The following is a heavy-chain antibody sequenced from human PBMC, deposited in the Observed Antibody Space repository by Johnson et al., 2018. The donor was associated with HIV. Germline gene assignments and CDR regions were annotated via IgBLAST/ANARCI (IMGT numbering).Heavy chain of an antibody. D-gene: IGHD3-10*01. V-gene: IGHV3-30*02. CDR1: GFTFSNYA. CDR3: AKDQYGSSGRYAFDI. J-gene: IGHJ3*02. Sequence: QVQLVESGGGAVQPGRSLRLSCAASGFTFSNYAIHWVHQPPGKGLEWVAFIRYDGSNKYYADSVKGRFTISRENAKNSLYLQMNSLRAGDTAVYYCAKDQYGSSGRYAFDIWGQGTMVTVSS. CDR2: IRYDGSNK.